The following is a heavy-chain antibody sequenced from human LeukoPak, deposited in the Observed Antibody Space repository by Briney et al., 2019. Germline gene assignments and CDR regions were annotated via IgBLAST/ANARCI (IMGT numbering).Heavy chain of an antibody. V-gene: IGHV3-23*01. CDR1: GFTFSSYA. CDR2: ISGSGGST. D-gene: IGHD1-26*01. J-gene: IGHJ4*02. CDR3: AKAQVRIVGATTDY. Sequence: PGGSLRLSCTASGFTFSSYAMSWVRQAPGKGLEWVSAISGSGGSTYYADSVKGRFTISRDNSKNTLYLQMNSLRAEDTAVYYCAKAQVRIVGATTDYWGQGTLVSVSS.